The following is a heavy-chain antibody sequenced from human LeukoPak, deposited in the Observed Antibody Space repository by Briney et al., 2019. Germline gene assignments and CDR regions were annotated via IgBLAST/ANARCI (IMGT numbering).Heavy chain of an antibody. Sequence: GGSLRLSCAASGFTFSSYWMHWVRQAPGKGLVWVSRINSDGSSTSYADSVKGRFTISRDNAKNTLYLQMNSLRAEDTAVYYCARVGDFWSGYFRSDYYYYYGMDVWGQGTTVTVPS. CDR1: GFTFSSYW. J-gene: IGHJ6*02. CDR3: ARVGDFWSGYFRSDYYYYYGMDV. CDR2: INSDGSST. D-gene: IGHD3-3*01. V-gene: IGHV3-74*01.